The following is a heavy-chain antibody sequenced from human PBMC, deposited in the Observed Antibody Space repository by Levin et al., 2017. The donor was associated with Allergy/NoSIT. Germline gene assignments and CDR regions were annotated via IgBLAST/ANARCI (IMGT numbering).Heavy chain of an antibody. J-gene: IGHJ4*02. CDR3: ARRMGEVSSSGGSSFDY. CDR2: IYPGDSDT. Sequence: GGSLRLSCKGSGYSFTSYWIGWVRQMPGKGLEWMGIIYPGDSDTRYSPSFQGQVTISADKSISTAYLQWSSLKASDTAMYYCARRMGEVSSSGGSSFDYWGQGTLVTVSS. D-gene: IGHD2-15*01. V-gene: IGHV5-51*01. CDR1: GYSFTSYW.